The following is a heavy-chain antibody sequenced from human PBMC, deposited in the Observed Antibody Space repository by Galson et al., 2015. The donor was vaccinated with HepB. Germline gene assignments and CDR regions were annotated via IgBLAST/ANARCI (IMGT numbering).Heavy chain of an antibody. CDR3: AKDLGYNWNDFIGY. V-gene: IGHV3-30*04. D-gene: IGHD1-20*01. CDR2: ISYDGSNK. J-gene: IGHJ4*02. Sequence: SLRLSCAASGFTFSSYAMHWVRQAPGKGLEWVAVISYDGSNKYYADSVKGRFTISRDNSKNTLYLQMNSLRAEDTAVYYCAKDLGYNWNDFIGYWGQGTLVTVSS. CDR1: GFTFSSYA.